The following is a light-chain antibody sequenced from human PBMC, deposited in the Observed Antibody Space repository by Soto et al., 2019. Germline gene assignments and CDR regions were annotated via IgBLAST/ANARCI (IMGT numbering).Light chain of an antibody. CDR2: GAV. CDR3: QRDYNNIRT. Sequence: DIQMTQSPSSLSASVGDSVTITSRASQSIASYVNWYQQKPGKAPKLLILGAVILQSGVPSRFSGSGSGTDFTLTISSLQPEDFATYYCQRDYNNIRTFGQGTKVDI. CDR1: QSIASY. J-gene: IGKJ1*01. V-gene: IGKV1-39*01.